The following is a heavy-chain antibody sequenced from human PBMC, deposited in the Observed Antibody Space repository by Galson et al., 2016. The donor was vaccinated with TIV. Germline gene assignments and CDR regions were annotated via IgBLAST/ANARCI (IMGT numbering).Heavy chain of an antibody. V-gene: IGHV1-69*13. Sequence: SVKVSCKASGGTFSSYVIKWVRQAPGQGPEWMGEIIPMFGTANYAQQFQGRVTITADESTSTAYMELSSLRSEDTAVYYCAKDRNQAFDTHYSYYGLDVWGQGTTVIVSS. J-gene: IGHJ6*02. CDR1: GGTFSSYV. CDR3: AKDRNQAFDTHYSYYGLDV. CDR2: IIPMFGTA. D-gene: IGHD3-9*01.